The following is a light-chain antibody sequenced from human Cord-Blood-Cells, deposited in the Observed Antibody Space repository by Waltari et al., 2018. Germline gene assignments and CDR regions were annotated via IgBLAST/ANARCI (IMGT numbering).Light chain of an antibody. CDR2: EGS. J-gene: IGLJ3*02. CDR1: SSDVGGYNY. V-gene: IGLV2-14*01. Sequence: QSALTQHASVSGSPGQSIPISCTGTSSDVGGYNYVSWYQQHPGKAAIFWFYEGSNRPSGGSNGLSGYKPGNTASQTISGLQAEDEADYYCSSYTSSSTWVFGGGTKLTVL. CDR3: SSYTSSSTWV.